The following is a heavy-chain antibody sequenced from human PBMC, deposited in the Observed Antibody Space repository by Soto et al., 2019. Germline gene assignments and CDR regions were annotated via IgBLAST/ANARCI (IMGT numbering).Heavy chain of an antibody. CDR3: AKDRIMGSTTFWGMNV. D-gene: IGHD3-16*01. CDR1: GFTFSSYA. J-gene: IGHJ6*02. Sequence: EVQLLESGGGLVQPGGSLRLSCAASGFTFSSYAMSWVRQAPGKGLEWVSAIIGSGGRTYYADSVKSRFTISRDNSKNTLYLQMNSLRGEDTAVYYCAKDRIMGSTTFWGMNVWGQGTTVTVSS. CDR2: IIGSGGRT. V-gene: IGHV3-23*01.